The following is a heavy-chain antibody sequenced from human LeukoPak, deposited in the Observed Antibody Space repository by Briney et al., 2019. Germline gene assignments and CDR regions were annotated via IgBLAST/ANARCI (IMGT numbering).Heavy chain of an antibody. V-gene: IGHV3-53*01. CDR2: IYSGGST. J-gene: IGHJ4*02. CDR3: ARSGYYDSSGYSDY. CDR1: GLTVSSNY. Sequence: GGSLRLSCAASGLTVSSNYMSWVRQAPGKGLEWVSVIYSGGSTYYADSVKGRFTISRDNSKNTLYLQMNSLRAEDTAVYYCARSGYYDSSGYSDYWGQGTLVTVSS. D-gene: IGHD3-22*01.